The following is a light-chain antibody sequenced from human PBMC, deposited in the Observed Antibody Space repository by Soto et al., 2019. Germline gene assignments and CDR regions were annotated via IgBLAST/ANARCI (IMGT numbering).Light chain of an antibody. CDR3: QQYNSYSPE. V-gene: IGKV1-5*01. J-gene: IGKJ1*01. CDR1: QSISSW. CDR2: DAS. Sequence: DIQMTQSPSTLSASVGDRVTITCRASQSISSWLAWYQQKPGKAPKLLIYDASSLESVVPSRFSGSGSGTEFTLTISSLQPDDFATYYCQQYNSYSPEFGQGTKVEIK.